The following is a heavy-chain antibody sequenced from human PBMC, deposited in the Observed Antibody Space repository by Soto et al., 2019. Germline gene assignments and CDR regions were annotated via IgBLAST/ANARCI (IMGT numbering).Heavy chain of an antibody. V-gene: IGHV3-23*01. J-gene: IGHJ4*02. CDR1: GFTFSSYA. CDR2: ISGSGGST. D-gene: IGHD6-13*01. Sequence: EVQLLESGGGLVQPGGSLRLSCAASGFTFSSYAMSWVRQAPGKGLEWVSAISGSGGSTYYADSVKGRFTISRDNSKNTLYLQMNSLRAEDTAVYYCAKIPPRGLKRAIADLGIAAAGYFDYWGQGTLVTVSS. CDR3: AKIPPRGLKRAIADLGIAAAGYFDY.